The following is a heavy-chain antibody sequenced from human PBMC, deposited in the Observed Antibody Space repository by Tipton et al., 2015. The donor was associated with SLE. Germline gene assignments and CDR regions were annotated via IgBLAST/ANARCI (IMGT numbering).Heavy chain of an antibody. Sequence: TLSLTCTVSGGSINNYYWSWIRQSPGKGLEWIGYIYYDGRSDSNPSLKSRVTMLVDTSEKQFSLKLSSVTAADAAMYYCASGLSSGYFFFDFWGEGTLVAVSS. CDR3: ASGLSSGYFFFDF. CDR1: GGSINNYY. D-gene: IGHD3-22*01. CDR2: IYYDGRS. J-gene: IGHJ4*02. V-gene: IGHV4-59*01.